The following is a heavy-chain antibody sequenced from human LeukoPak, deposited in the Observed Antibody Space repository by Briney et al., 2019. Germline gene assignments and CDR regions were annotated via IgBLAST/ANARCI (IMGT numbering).Heavy chain of an antibody. CDR2: INHSGST. Sequence: PSETLSLTCAVYGGSFSGYYCSWIRQPPGKGLEWIGEINHSGSTNYSPSLKSRVTISVDTSKNQFSLKLSSVTAADTAVYYCAAYQLPYSDAFDICGQGTMVTVSS. J-gene: IGHJ3*02. CDR3: AAYQLPYSDAFDI. CDR1: GGSFSGYY. D-gene: IGHD2-2*02. V-gene: IGHV4-34*01.